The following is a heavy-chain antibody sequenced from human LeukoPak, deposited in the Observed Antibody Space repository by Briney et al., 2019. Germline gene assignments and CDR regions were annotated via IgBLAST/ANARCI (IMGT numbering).Heavy chain of an antibody. J-gene: IGHJ4*02. CDR1: GGSISSGGYY. CDR2: IYYSGST. CDR3: AREASPPRVFDY. Sequence: SETLSLTCTVSGGSISSGGYYWSWIRQHPGKGLEWIGYIYYSGSTSYTPSLKSRVTISVDTSKNQFSLKLSSVTAADTAVYYCAREASPPRVFDYWGQGTLVTVSS. V-gene: IGHV4-31*03.